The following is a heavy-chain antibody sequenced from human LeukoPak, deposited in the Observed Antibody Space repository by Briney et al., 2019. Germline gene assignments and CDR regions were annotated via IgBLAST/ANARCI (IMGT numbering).Heavy chain of an antibody. D-gene: IGHD5-18*01. CDR1: GGSISSGGYY. CDR2: MYYSGST. V-gene: IGHV4-31*03. J-gene: IGHJ4*02. CDR3: ARDTPDTAMYY. Sequence: SETLSLTCTVSGGSISSGGYYWSWIRQHPGKGLEWIGYMYYSGSTYYNPSLKSRVTISVDSSKNQFSLKLSSVTAADTAVYYCARDTPDTAMYYWGQGTLVTVSS.